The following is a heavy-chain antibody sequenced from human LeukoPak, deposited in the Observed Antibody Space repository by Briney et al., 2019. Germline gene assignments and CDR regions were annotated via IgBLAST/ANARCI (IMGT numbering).Heavy chain of an antibody. CDR3: ARGEIRQYGSGAYYFDY. CDR1: GFTFSSYS. CDR2: ISGSSSYI. J-gene: IGHJ4*02. V-gene: IGHV3-21*01. Sequence: TGGSLRLSCAASGFTFSSYSMNWVRQAPGKGLEWVSSISGSSSYIYYADSVKGRFTISRDNAKNSLYLQMNSLRAEDTAVYYCARGEIRQYGSGAYYFDYWGQGTLVTVSS. D-gene: IGHD3-10*01.